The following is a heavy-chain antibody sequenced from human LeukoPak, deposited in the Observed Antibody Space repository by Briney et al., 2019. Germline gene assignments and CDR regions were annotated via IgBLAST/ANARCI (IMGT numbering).Heavy chain of an antibody. Sequence: GGSLRLSCAASGFTVSSNEVSWVRQAPGKGLEWVSFISGGSTYYADSRKGRFTISRDNSKNTLHLQMNSLRAEDTAVYYCKKGCCSSTSCPGYYFDYWGQGTLVTVSS. J-gene: IGHJ4*02. D-gene: IGHD2-2*01. CDR3: KKGCCSSTSCPGYYFDY. CDR2: ISGGST. V-gene: IGHV3-38-3*01. CDR1: GFTVSSNE.